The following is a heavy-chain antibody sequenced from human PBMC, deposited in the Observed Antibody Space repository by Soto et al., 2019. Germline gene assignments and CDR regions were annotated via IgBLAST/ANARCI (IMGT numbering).Heavy chain of an antibody. Sequence: PGGSLRLSCAASGFTFSSYSMNWVRQAPGKGLEWVSSISSSSYIYYADSVKGRFTISRDNAKNSLYLQMNSLRAEDTAVYYCARGTSVLAYCGGDCSHFDYWGQGTLVTVSS. CDR1: GFTFSSYS. V-gene: IGHV3-21*01. CDR3: ARGTSVLAYCGGDCSHFDY. D-gene: IGHD2-21*02. J-gene: IGHJ4*02. CDR2: ISSSSYI.